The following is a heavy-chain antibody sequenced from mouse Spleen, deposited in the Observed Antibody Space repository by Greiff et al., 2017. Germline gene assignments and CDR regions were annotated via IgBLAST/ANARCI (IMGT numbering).Heavy chain of an antibody. V-gene: IGHV5-16*01. J-gene: IGHJ1*01. Sequence: EVKLMESEGGLVQPGSSMKLSCTASGFTFSDYYMAWVRQVPEKGLEWVANINYDGSSTYYLDSLKSRFIISRDNAKNILYLQMSSLKSEDTATYYCAREEVYDGSSYWYFDVWGAGTTVTVSS. CDR3: AREEVYDGSSYWYFDV. CDR1: GFTFSDYY. CDR2: INYDGSST. D-gene: IGHD2-1*01.